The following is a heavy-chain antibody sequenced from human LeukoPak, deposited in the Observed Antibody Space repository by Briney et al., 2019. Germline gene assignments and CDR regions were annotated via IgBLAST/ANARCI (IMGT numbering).Heavy chain of an antibody. V-gene: IGHV1-46*01. CDR1: GYTFTSYY. J-gene: IGHJ4*02. CDR3: AKDRPAEHFDY. Sequence: ASVKVSCKASGYTFTSYYMHWVRQAPGQGLEWMGIINPNSGSTTYAQKFQGRVTMTRDTSTSTVYMELSSLRSEDTAVYYCAKDRPAEHFDYWGQGTLATVSS. CDR2: INPNSGST. D-gene: IGHD1-14*01.